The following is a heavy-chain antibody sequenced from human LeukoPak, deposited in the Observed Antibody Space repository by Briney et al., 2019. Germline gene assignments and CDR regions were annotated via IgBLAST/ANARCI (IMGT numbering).Heavy chain of an antibody. CDR2: ITGGRYAT. V-gene: IGHV3-23*01. Sequence: PGGSLRLSCAASGFSFSSFAMTWVRQAPGKGLEWVSSITGGRYATYNTDSVKGRFTISRDNAKNTLFLQMHSLGADDTAIYYCTKDPNGDYIGAFDPWGQGTLVTVSS. CDR3: TKDPNGDYIGAFDP. D-gene: IGHD4-17*01. CDR1: GFSFSSFA. J-gene: IGHJ5*02.